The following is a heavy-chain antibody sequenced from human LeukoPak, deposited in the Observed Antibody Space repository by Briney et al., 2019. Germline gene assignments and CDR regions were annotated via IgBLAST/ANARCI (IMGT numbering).Heavy chain of an antibody. CDR3: AKDTAAGIGLGFDY. J-gene: IGHJ4*02. D-gene: IGHD6-13*01. CDR1: GFTFDDYA. CDR2: ISWNSGSI. V-gene: IGHV3-9*01. Sequence: GGSLRLSCAASGFTFDDYAMHWARQAPGKGLEWVSGISWNSGSIGYADSVKGRFTISRDNAKNSLYLQMNSLRAEDTALYYCAKDTAAGIGLGFDYWGQGTLVTVSS.